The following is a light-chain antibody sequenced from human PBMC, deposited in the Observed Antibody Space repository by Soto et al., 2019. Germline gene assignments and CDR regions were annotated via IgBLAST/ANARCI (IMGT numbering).Light chain of an antibody. J-gene: IGLJ2*01. V-gene: IGLV2-14*01. CDR1: SGDIGGYNY. CDR2: EVT. CDR3: SSYTTNITPVV. Sequence: QSVLTQPASVSGSPGQSITISCTGTSGDIGGYNYVSWYQRHPGKAPKLLISEVTNRPSGVSNRFSGSKSGNTASLTISGLQAEDEADYYCSSYTTNITPVVFGGGTKVTVL.